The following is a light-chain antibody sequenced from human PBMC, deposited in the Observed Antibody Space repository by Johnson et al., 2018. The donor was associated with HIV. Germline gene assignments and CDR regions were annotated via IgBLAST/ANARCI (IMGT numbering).Light chain of an antibody. Sequence: QSVLTQPPSVSAAPGQKVTISCSGSSSNIGNNYVSWYQQLPGTAPKLLIYENNKRPSGIPDRFSGSKSGTSATLGITRLQTGDEADYYCGKWDSSLRTGFFGTGIKVTVL. V-gene: IGLV1-51*01. CDR2: ENN. CDR1: SSNIGNNY. CDR3: GKWDSSLRTGF. J-gene: IGLJ1*01.